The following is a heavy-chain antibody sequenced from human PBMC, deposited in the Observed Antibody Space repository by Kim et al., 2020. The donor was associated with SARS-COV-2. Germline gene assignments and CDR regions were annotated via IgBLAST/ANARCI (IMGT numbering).Heavy chain of an antibody. CDR1: GGSISSYY. CDR3: ARDGSFKSREPEGY. D-gene: IGHD3-10*01. J-gene: IGHJ4*02. V-gene: IGHV4-4*07. Sequence: SETLSLTCTVSGGSISSYYWSWIRQPAGKGLEWIGRIYTSGSTNYNPSLKSRVTMSVDTSKNQFSLKLSSVTAADTAVYYCARDGSFKSREPEGYWGQGTLVTVSS. CDR2: IYTSGST.